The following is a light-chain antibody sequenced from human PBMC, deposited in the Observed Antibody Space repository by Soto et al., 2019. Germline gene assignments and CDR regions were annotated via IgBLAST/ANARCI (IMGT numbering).Light chain of an antibody. CDR1: QSITTY. J-gene: IGKJ4*01. CDR3: QQSYSSPRT. V-gene: IGKV1-39*01. CDR2: GAS. Sequence: DIQMTQSPSSLSASVGDRVTITCRASQSITTYLNWYQQKPGTAPRLLIYGASSLQSGFPSTFSGSGSGTDFALTITSLQPEDSATYYCQQSYSSPRTFGGGTKVDIK.